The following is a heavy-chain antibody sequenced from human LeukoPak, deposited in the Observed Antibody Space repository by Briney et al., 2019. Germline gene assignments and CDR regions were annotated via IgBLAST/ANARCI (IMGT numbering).Heavy chain of an antibody. V-gene: IGHV3-30*04. D-gene: IGHD1-1*01. Sequence: PGKSLTLSCVVSGFNFDNFAMHWVRQPLGKGLEWVAVISHDGRTKYYADSVKGRFTISRDNSKNTLYLQMNSLRAEDTAVYYCALNWNCDYWGQGTLVTVSS. CDR3: ALNWNCDY. CDR2: ISHDGRTK. CDR1: GFNFDNFA. J-gene: IGHJ4*02.